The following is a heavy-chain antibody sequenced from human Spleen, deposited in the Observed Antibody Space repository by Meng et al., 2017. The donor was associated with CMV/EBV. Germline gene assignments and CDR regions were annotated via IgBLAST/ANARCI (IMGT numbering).Heavy chain of an antibody. CDR1: GGSVSSGSYY. Sequence: GSLRLSCTVSGGSVSSGSYYWSWIRQPPGKGLEWIGYIYYSGSTNYNPSLKSRVTISVDTSKNQFSLKLSSVTAADTAVYYCARDSGTGLDWGQGTLVTVSS. V-gene: IGHV4-61*01. D-gene: IGHD1-7*01. CDR3: ARDSGTGLD. J-gene: IGHJ4*02. CDR2: IYYSGST.